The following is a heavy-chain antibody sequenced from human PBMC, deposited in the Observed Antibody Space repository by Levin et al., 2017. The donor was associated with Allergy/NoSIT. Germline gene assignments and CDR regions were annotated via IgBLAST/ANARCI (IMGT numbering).Heavy chain of an antibody. CDR1: GFTFSSYG. D-gene: IGHD3-16*01. V-gene: IGHV3-74*01. Sequence: LSLTCAASGFTFSSYGMFWVRQAPGKGLMWVSYISGDGSRSTYADSVKGRFTISRDNAKNTLYLQMKSLRVEDTAVYYCTRNGGGMDVWGQGTTVTVSS. J-gene: IGHJ6*02. CDR2: ISGDGSRS. CDR3: TRNGGGMDV.